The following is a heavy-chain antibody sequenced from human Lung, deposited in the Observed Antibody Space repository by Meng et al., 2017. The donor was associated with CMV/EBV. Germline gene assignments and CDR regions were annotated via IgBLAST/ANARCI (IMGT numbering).Heavy chain of an antibody. Sequence: FTFSGDAMTWVRQAPGKGLEWVSALSGSGGSTYYADSVKGRFTISRDNSKNTLYLQMNSLRAADTAVYYCAKDRYSYDSSGYHGVDYWGQGTLVTVSS. V-gene: IGHV3-23*01. D-gene: IGHD3-22*01. CDR3: AKDRYSYDSSGYHGVDY. CDR2: LSGSGGST. J-gene: IGHJ4*02. CDR1: FTFSGDA.